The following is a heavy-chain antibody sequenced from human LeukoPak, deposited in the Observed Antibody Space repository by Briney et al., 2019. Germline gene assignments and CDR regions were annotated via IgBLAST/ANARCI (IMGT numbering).Heavy chain of an antibody. D-gene: IGHD1-14*01. CDR2: INWNGGST. J-gene: IGHJ4*02. CDR3: ARQDGPDPTGNFDY. Sequence: PGGSLRLSCAASGFTFDDYGMSWVRPAPGKGLEWVSGINWNGGSTGYADSVKGRFTISRDNAKNSLYLQMNSLRAEDTALYYCARQDGPDPTGNFDYWGQGTLVTVSS. V-gene: IGHV3-20*04. CDR1: GFTFDDYG.